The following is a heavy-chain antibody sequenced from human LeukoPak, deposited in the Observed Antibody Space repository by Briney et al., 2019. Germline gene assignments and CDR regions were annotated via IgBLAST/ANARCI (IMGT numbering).Heavy chain of an antibody. CDR2: IIPILGIA. Sequence: ASVKVSCKASGGTFSSYAISWVRQAPGQGLEWMGRIIPILGIANYAQKFQGRVTITADKSTSTAYVELSSLRSEDTAVYYCARDKGVYYGSGSYSDYFDYWGQGTLVTVSS. V-gene: IGHV1-69*04. CDR3: ARDKGVYYGSGSYSDYFDY. J-gene: IGHJ4*02. CDR1: GGTFSSYA. D-gene: IGHD3-10*01.